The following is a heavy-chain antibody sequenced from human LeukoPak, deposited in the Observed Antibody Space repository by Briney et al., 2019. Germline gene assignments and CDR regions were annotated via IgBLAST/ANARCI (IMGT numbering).Heavy chain of an antibody. CDR1: GYTFTGYY. J-gene: IGHJ4*02. Sequence: GASVKVSCKASGYTFTGYYMHWVRQAPGQGLEWTGWINPDSGGTNNAQKFQGRVTMTRDTSISTAYMELSRLRSDDTAVYYCARDGHFDYWGQGTLVTVSS. CDR2: INPDSGGT. V-gene: IGHV1-2*02. CDR3: ARDGHFDY.